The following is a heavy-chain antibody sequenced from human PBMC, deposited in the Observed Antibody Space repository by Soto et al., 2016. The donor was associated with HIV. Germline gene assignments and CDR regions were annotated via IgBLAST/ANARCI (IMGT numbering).Heavy chain of an antibody. CDR2: IYDSENS. CDR1: NASTSNTYY. D-gene: IGHD1-26*01. V-gene: IGHV4-4*08. CDR3: ASAIPWGLGSGI. Sequence: HVQLEESGPGLVKPSETLSLTCTVTNASTSNTYYWTWLRQPPGKGLEWIGYIYDSENSNFSPSLKSRVTMSLDTSKNQFSLNLKSVTAADTAVYFCASAIPWGLGSGIGGRGTLITVSS. J-gene: IGHJ4*02.